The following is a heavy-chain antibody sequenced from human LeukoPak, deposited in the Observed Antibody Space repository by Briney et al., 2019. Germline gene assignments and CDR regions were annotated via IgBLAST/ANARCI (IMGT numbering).Heavy chain of an antibody. CDR2: ISYYGSNK. V-gene: IGHV3-30-3*01. CDR1: GFTFCSYA. D-gene: IGHD4-17*01. Sequence: GGSLRLSCAASGFTFCSYAMHWVRQAPGKGLEWVAVISYYGSNKYYADSVKSRFTISRDNSKNTLYLQMNSLRAEDTAVYYCARGYGDYEGWFDPWAREPWSPSPQ. J-gene: IGHJ5*02. CDR3: ARGYGDYEGWFDP.